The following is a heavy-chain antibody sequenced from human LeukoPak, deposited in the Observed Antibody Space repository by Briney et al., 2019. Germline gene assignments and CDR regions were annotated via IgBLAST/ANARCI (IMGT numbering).Heavy chain of an antibody. Sequence: PGGSLRLSCAASGFTFSDYYMSWIRQAPGKGLEWVSFISSGGSIIYYADSVKGRFTISRDNAKNSLYLQMNSLRTEDTALYYCAKDLAVVTDVRTEVANWNYYYYYMDVWGKGTTVTVSS. D-gene: IGHD4-23*01. CDR1: GFTFSDYY. V-gene: IGHV3-11*01. CDR3: AKDLAVVTDVRTEVANWNYYYYYMDV. J-gene: IGHJ6*03. CDR2: ISSGGSII.